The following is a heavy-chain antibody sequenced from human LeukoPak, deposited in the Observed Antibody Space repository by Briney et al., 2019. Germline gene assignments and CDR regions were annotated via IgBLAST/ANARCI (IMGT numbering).Heavy chain of an antibody. D-gene: IGHD4-17*01. CDR2: ISSSGSAI. CDR3: ARGGSLGD. J-gene: IGHJ4*02. Sequence: GGSQSLLCAASGFTFSSYEMNWVRQAPGKGLEWVSKISSSGSAIYYADSVKGRFTISRDNAKSTLYLQMNSLRVEDTAVYYCARGGSLGDWGEESLVAVSS. V-gene: IGHV3-48*03. CDR1: GFTFSSYE.